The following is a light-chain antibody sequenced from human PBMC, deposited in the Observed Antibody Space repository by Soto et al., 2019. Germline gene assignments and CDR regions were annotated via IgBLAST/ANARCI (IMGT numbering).Light chain of an antibody. Sequence: QPVLTQSPSASASLGASVKLTCTLSSGHSNYAIAWHQQQPEKGPRYLMKVNSDGSHRKGDGIPDRFSGSSSGAQRYLTISSLQSEDEGDYYCQTWGTGIRVFGTGTKLTVL. CDR1: SGHSNYA. CDR2: VNSDGSH. J-gene: IGLJ1*01. CDR3: QTWGTGIRV. V-gene: IGLV4-69*01.